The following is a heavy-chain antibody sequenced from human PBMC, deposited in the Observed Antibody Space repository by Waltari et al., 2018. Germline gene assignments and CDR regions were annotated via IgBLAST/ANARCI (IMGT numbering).Heavy chain of an antibody. CDR3: AKAIKGYNSAWFDY. Sequence: EVQLVESGGGLVKPGESLRLSCAASGFSFRNAWMSWVRQAPGKGREGVGRMKRKMDGGTTQYAAPVKGRFTISRDDSDTTLYLQMNSLRAEETAVYYCAKAIKGYNSAWFDYWGQGTLVTVSS. D-gene: IGHD3-3*01. J-gene: IGHJ5*01. CDR1: GFSFRNAW. CDR2: MKRKMDGGTT. V-gene: IGHV3-15*01.